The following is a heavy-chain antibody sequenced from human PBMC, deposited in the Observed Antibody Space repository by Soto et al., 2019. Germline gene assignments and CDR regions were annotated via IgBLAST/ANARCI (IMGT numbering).Heavy chain of an antibody. V-gene: IGHV2-26*01. CDR1: GFSLSNARMG. D-gene: IGHD6-13*01. J-gene: IGHJ3*02. CDR3: ARIGRRSSWYFAFDI. CDR2: IFSNDEK. Sequence: QVTLKESGPVLVNPTETLTLTCTVSGFSLSNARMGVSWIRQPPGKALEWLAHIFSNDEKSYSTSLKSRLTISKDTSKSQVVLTMTNMDPVDTATYYCARIGRRSSWYFAFDIWGQGTMVTVSS.